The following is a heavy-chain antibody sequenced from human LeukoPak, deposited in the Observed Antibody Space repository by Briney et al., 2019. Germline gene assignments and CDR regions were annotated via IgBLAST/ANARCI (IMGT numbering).Heavy chain of an antibody. D-gene: IGHD3-22*01. J-gene: IGHJ4*02. V-gene: IGHV3-21*01. CDR3: ARDGYDSSGYYDY. CDR1: GFTFSSYS. CDR2: ISSSSSYI. Sequence: GGSLRLSCAASGFTFSSYSMNWVRQAPGKGLESVSSISSSSSYIYYADSVKGRFTISRDNAKNSLYLQMNSLRAEDTAVYYCARDGYDSSGYYDYWGQGTLVTVSS.